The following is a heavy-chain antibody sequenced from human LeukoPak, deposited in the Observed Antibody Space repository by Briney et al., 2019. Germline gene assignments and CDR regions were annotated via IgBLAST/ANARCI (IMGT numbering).Heavy chain of an antibody. CDR1: GGSISSYY. V-gene: IGHV4-59*08. CDR3: ARRLSGPGIAAAGSGYYFDY. CDR2: IYYSGST. J-gene: IGHJ4*02. D-gene: IGHD6-13*01. Sequence: PSETLSLTCTVSGGSISSYYWSWIRQPPGKGLEWIGNIYYSGSTNYNPSLKSRVTISVDTSKNQFSLKLSSATAADTAVYYCARRLSGPGIAAAGSGYYFDYWGQGTLVTVSS.